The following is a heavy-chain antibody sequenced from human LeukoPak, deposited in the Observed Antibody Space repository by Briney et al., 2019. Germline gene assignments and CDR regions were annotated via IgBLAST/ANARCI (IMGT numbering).Heavy chain of an antibody. V-gene: IGHV3-48*02. CDR3: ARSGKPYGLDV. D-gene: IGHD3-10*01. CDR1: GFTFTYYS. Sequence: GGSLRRSGAASGFTFTYYSMNWVRQAPGQGLEWLSYVSSSTAAIYYADSVKGRFTISKDNARNSLYLQMNSLRDEDTAVYYCARSGKPYGLDVWGQGTTVTVSS. J-gene: IGHJ6*02. CDR2: VSSSTAAI.